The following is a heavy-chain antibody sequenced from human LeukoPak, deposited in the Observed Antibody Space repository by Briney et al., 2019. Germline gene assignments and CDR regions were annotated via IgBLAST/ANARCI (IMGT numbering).Heavy chain of an antibody. Sequence: ASVKVSCKASGYTFTSYGISWVRQAPGQGLEWMGWINPNSGGTNYAQKFQGRVTMTRDTSISTAYMELSRLRSDDTAVYYCARDSSSWSTGINWFDPWGQGTLVTVSS. CDR2: INPNSGGT. D-gene: IGHD6-13*01. CDR3: ARDSSSWSTGINWFDP. V-gene: IGHV1-2*02. CDR1: GYTFTSYG. J-gene: IGHJ5*02.